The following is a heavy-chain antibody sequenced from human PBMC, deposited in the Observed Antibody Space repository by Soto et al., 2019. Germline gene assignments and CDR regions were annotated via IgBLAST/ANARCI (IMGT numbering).Heavy chain of an antibody. V-gene: IGHV3-48*02. CDR1: GFTFIRYS. CDR2: ISSSSSTI. Sequence: QHGGSLRLSSAASGFTFIRYSINLFLNAQGMGLEWVSYISSSSSTIYYADSVKGRFTISRDNARNSLCLQMNSLRDEDTAVYYCARESIHDILTGPFSWGQGPLVTVSA. D-gene: IGHD3-9*01. CDR3: ARESIHDILTGPFS. J-gene: IGHJ4*02.